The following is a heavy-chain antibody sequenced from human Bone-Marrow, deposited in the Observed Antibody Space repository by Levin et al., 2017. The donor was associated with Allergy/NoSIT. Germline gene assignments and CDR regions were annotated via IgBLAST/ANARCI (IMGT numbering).Heavy chain of an antibody. V-gene: IGHV1-69*01. CDR2: ITPISGKT. Sequence: KISCKASGDTFSTYSVAWVRQAPGHGLEWMGGITPISGKTDYTQKLQGRATITADESTSTAYMQLNRLTSDDTAVYYCAREPYYLYYMDVWGEGTTVTVSS. CDR1: GDTFSTYS. CDR3: AREPYYLYYMDV. J-gene: IGHJ6*03.